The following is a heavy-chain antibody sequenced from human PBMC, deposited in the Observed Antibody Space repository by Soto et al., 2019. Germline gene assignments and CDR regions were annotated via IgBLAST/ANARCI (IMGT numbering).Heavy chain of an antibody. CDR1: GGTFSSYA. Sequence: SVKVSCKASGGTFSSYAISWVRQAPGQGLEWMGGIIPIFGTANYAQKFQGRVTITADESTSTAYMELSSLRSEDTAVYYCARWGVNYYYYYGMDVWGQGTTVTVSS. CDR3: ARWGVNYYYYYGMDV. V-gene: IGHV1-69*13. J-gene: IGHJ6*02. CDR2: IIPIFGTA. D-gene: IGHD3-10*01.